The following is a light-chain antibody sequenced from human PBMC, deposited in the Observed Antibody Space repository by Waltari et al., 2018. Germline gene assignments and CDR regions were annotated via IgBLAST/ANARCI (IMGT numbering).Light chain of an antibody. V-gene: IGKV1-39*01. J-gene: IGKJ2*01. Sequence: DIQGTQSPSPLSASDGDRVTITCRASQNINTYVNWYQQKPGKAPNLLIYAASSLQSGVPSRFSGSGSGTDFTLTISSLQPEDFATYYCQQSYNIPYIFGQGTKLDIK. CDR2: AAS. CDR3: QQSYNIPYI. CDR1: QNINTY.